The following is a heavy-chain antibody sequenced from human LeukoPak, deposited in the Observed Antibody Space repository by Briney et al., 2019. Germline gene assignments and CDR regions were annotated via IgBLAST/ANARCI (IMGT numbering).Heavy chain of an antibody. V-gene: IGHV3-53*01. J-gene: IGHJ3*02. CDR1: GFTVSSNY. D-gene: IGHD3-10*01. CDR2: IYSGGST. Sequence: PGGSLRLSRAASGFTVSSNYMSWVRQAPGKGLEWVSVIYSGGSTYYADSVKGRFTISRDNSKNTLYLQMNSLRAEDTAVYYCAREGRDYYGSGSYSDAFDIWGQGTMVTVSS. CDR3: AREGRDYYGSGSYSDAFDI.